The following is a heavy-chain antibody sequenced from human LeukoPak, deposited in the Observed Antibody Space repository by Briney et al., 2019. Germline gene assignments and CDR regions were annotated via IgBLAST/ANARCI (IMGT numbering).Heavy chain of an antibody. CDR1: GYSFTTYW. Sequence: GESLKISRKGSGYSFTTYWIGWVRQMPGKGLEGMGIIYPGDSDTRYSPSFQGHVTISADKSISTAYLQWSSLKASDTAMYYCARREYYYDSTGYYFPGPGQFDLWGQGTLVTVSS. D-gene: IGHD3-22*01. CDR3: ARREYYYDSTGYYFPGPGQFDL. J-gene: IGHJ4*02. CDR2: IYPGDSDT. V-gene: IGHV5-51*01.